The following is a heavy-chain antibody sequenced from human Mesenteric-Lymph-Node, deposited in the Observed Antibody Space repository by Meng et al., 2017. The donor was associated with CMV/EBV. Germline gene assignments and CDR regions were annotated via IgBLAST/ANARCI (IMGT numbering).Heavy chain of an antibody. V-gene: IGHV3-7*01. D-gene: IGHD6-19*01. Sequence: GESLKISCAASRFTFSDYYMSWFRQAPGKGLEWVANIRQDGSDKHYVDSVKGRFSISRDNAKNSLYLQMNSLRAEDTAVYYCAAGGGWLVENWGQGTLVTVSS. CDR3: AAGGGWLVEN. CDR1: RFTFSDYY. CDR2: IRQDGSDK. J-gene: IGHJ4*02.